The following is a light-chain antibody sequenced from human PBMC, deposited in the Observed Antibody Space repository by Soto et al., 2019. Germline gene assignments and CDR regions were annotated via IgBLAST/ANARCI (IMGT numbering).Light chain of an antibody. J-gene: IGKJ5*01. CDR2: GAS. CDR1: QSVSNN. Sequence: EIVMTQSPGTLSVSPGERATLSCRASQSVSNNYLAWYQQKPGQAPRLLIYGASSRATGIPARFSGSGSGTEFTLTISSLQSEDFAVYYCQQYNSWPPITFGQGTRLEIK. V-gene: IGKV3D-15*01. CDR3: QQYNSWPPIT.